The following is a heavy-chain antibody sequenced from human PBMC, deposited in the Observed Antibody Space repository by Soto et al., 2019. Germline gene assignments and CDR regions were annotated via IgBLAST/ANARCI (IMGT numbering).Heavy chain of an antibody. CDR2: ISYDGSNK. D-gene: IGHD1-26*01. J-gene: IGHJ4*02. CDR1: GFTFSSYA. Sequence: GGSLRLSCAASGFTFSSYAMHWVRQAPGKGLEWVAVISYDGSNKYYADSVKGRFTISRDNSKNTLYLQMNSLRAEDTAVYYCARDPQSGSYPNFDYWGQGTLVTVSS. CDR3: ARDPQSGSYPNFDY. V-gene: IGHV3-30-3*01.